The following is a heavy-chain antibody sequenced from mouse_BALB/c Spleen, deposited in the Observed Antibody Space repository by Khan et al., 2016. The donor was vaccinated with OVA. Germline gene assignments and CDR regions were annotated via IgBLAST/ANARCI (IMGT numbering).Heavy chain of an antibody. D-gene: IGHD4-1*01. CDR3: ARAKGWDNAMDY. Sequence: VELVESGPGLVAPSQSLSITCTVSGFSLTSYGVHWVRQPPGKGLEWLGVIWAGGSTNYNSALMSRLSISKDNSKSQVFLKMNSLQTDDTAMYYCARAKGWDNAMDYWGQGTLVTVSS. CDR2: IWAGGST. V-gene: IGHV2-9*02. CDR1: GFSLTSYG. J-gene: IGHJ4*01.